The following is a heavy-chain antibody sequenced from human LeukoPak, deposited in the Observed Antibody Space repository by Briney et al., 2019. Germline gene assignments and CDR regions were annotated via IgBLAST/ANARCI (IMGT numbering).Heavy chain of an antibody. CDR1: GFTFSRYA. J-gene: IGHJ4*02. V-gene: IGHV3-53*01. CDR2: IYSGGNT. D-gene: IGHD3-10*01. CDR3: ARDAPYYYGSGVNY. Sequence: GGSLRLSCAASGFTFSRYAMSWVRQAPGKGLEWVSVIYSGGNTYYADSVKGRFTISRDNSKNTLYLQMNSLRAEDTAVYYCARDAPYYYGSGVNYWGQGTLVTVSS.